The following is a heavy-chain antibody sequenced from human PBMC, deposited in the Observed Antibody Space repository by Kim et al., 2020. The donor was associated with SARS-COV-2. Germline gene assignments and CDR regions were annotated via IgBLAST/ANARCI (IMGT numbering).Heavy chain of an antibody. CDR3: ARAMATIRDY. Sequence: DDKYYSTSLKTRLTISKDTSKNQVVLTMTNMDPVDTATYYCARAMATIRDYWGQGTLVTVSS. CDR2: DDK. V-gene: IGHV2-70*01. D-gene: IGHD5-12*01. J-gene: IGHJ4*02.